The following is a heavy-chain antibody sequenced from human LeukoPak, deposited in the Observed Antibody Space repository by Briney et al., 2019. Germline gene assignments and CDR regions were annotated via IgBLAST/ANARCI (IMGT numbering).Heavy chain of an antibody. D-gene: IGHD3-16*01. Sequence: SETLSLTCAVYGGSFSGYYWSWIRQPPGKGLEWIGEINHSGSTNYNPSLKSRVTISVDTSKNQSSLKLSSVTAADTAVYYCARGLGRSTFFSPNWFDPWGQGTLVTVSS. J-gene: IGHJ5*02. CDR1: GGSFSGYY. CDR3: ARGLGRSTFFSPNWFDP. V-gene: IGHV4-34*01. CDR2: INHSGST.